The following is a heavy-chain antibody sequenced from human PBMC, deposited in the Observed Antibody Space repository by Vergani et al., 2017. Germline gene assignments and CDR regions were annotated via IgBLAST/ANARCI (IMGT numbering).Heavy chain of an antibody. CDR2: ISAYNGNT. V-gene: IGHV1-18*01. J-gene: IGHJ4*02. D-gene: IGHD3-22*01. Sequence: QVQVVQSGAEVKKPGASVKAAGKGGGYTWTKEGASGVRQAPGQELGWRGGISAYNGNTHYAQKLQGRVTMTTDTSTSTAYMELRSLRSDDTAVYYCARTPSDYDRGVFDYWGQGTLVTVSS. CDR1: GYTWTKEG. CDR3: ARTPSDYDRGVFDY.